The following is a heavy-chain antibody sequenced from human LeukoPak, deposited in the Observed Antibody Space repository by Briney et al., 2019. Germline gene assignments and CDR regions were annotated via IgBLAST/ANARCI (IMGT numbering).Heavy chain of an antibody. CDR3: AKATYCSGGDCYSGFY. CDR1: GFAFSTYA. V-gene: IGHV3-23*01. D-gene: IGHD2-15*01. Sequence: PGGSLRLSCAASGFAFSTYAMSWVRPAPGKGLEWVSGISDSGGSTYYADSVKGRFPISRDNSRNTLHLHLTSLGPEATAVYDWAKATYCSGGDCYSGFYWGQGTLVTVSS. CDR2: ISDSGGST. J-gene: IGHJ4*02.